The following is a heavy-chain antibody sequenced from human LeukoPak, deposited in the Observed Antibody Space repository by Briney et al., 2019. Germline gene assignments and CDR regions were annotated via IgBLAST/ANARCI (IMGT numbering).Heavy chain of an antibody. CDR2: ISYDGSNK. D-gene: IGHD3-22*01. J-gene: IGHJ3*02. V-gene: IGHV3-30*18. CDR1: GFTFSSYG. CDR3: AKVAGGSIKLDSHHLYGSSALPDAFDI. Sequence: GGSLRLSCAASGFTFSSYGMHWVRQAPGKGLEWVAVISYDGSNKYYADSVKGRFTISRDNSKNTLYLQMNSLRAEDTAVYYCAKVAGGSIKLDSHHLYGSSALPDAFDIWGQGTMVTVSS.